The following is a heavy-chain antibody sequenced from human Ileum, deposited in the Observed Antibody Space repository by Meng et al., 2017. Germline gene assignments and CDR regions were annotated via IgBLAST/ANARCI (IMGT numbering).Heavy chain of an antibody. CDR1: GGSISTSDW. J-gene: IGHJ4*02. V-gene: IGHV4-4*02. D-gene: IGHD1-26*01. CDR3: AREWSGSYRHFDY. CDR2: IHHSGST. Sequence: VPRQESGPGLMKPSGTLSLTRAVSGGSISTSDWWSWVRQPPGKGLEWIGEIHHSGSTNYNPSLKSRVTISVDKSKNQFSLKLNSVTGADTAVYYCAREWSGSYRHFDYWGQGTLVTVSS.